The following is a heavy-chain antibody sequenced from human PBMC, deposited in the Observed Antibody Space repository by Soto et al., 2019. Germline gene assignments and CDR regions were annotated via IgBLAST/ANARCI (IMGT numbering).Heavy chain of an antibody. CDR2: ISYDGSNK. D-gene: IGHD3-3*01. Sequence: GGSLRLSCAASGFTFSSYAMDWVRQAPGKGLEWVAVISYDGSNKYYADSVKGRFTISRDNSKNTLYLQMNSLRAEDTAVYYCARDHTETRLRFLEGLYSGSYFDYWGQGTLVTVSS. CDR3: ARDHTETRLRFLEGLYSGSYFDY. J-gene: IGHJ4*02. V-gene: IGHV3-30-3*01. CDR1: GFTFSSYA.